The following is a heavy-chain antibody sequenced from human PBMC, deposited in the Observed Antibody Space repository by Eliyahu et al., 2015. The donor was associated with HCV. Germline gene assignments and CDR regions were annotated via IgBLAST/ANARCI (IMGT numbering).Heavy chain of an antibody. Sequence: EVQLVESGGGLVQPGGSLRLSCSGSGFTFSSYWMHWVRQAPGKGLXWVSRIKTDGSGTSYAHSVKGRFTISRDNAKNTLYLQMNSLRAEDTAVYYCARDSPMANYYFYYYMDVWGKGTTVTVSS. V-gene: IGHV3-74*01. CDR1: GFTFSSYW. CDR2: IKTDGSGT. CDR3: ARDSPMANYYFYYYMDV. D-gene: IGHD5-24*01. J-gene: IGHJ6*03.